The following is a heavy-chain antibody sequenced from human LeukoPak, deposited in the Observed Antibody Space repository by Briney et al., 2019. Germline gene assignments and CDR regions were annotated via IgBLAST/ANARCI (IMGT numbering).Heavy chain of an antibody. J-gene: IGHJ4*02. CDR2: INHSGST. CDR3: ARVFSGYVL. V-gene: IGHV4-34*01. CDR1: GGSFSGYY. D-gene: IGHD5-12*01. Sequence: MPSETLSLTCAVYGGSFSGYYWSWIRQPPGKGLEWIGEINHSGSTNYNPSLNSRVTISVDTSKNQFSLKLSSVTAADTAVYYCARVFSGYVLWGQGTLVTVSS.